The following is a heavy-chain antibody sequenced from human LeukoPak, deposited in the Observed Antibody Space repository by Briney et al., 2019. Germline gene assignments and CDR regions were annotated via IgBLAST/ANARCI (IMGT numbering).Heavy chain of an antibody. CDR3: AKDWHILTGRNCFDP. CDR1: GYTFTSYY. Sequence: SVKVSCKASGYTFTSYYIHWVRQAPGQGLEWMGGIIPIFGTANYAQKFQGRVTITADESTSTAYMELSSLRSDDTAIYYCAKDWHILTGRNCFDPWGQGTLVTVSS. CDR2: IIPIFGTA. V-gene: IGHV1-69*13. J-gene: IGHJ5*02. D-gene: IGHD3-9*01.